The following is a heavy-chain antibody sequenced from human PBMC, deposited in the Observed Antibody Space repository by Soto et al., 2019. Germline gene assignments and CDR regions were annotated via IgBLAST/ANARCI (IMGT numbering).Heavy chain of an antibody. V-gene: IGHV3-23*01. D-gene: IGHD2-8*01. CDR3: AKNSVMVYAISKLTGDRHAFDI. CDR2: ISGSGGST. CDR1: GFTFSSYA. J-gene: IGHJ3*02. Sequence: EVQLLESGGGLVQPGGSLRLSCAASGFTFSSYAMSWVRQAPGKGLEWVSAISGSGGSTYYADSVKGRFTISRDNSKNTLYLQMNSLRAEDTAVYYCAKNSVMVYAISKLTGDRHAFDIWGQGTMVTVSS.